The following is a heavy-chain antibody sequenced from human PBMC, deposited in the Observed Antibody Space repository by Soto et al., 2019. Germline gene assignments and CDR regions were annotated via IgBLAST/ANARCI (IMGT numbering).Heavy chain of an antibody. D-gene: IGHD2-21*02. Sequence: GESLKISCKGSGCSFTSYWIGWVRQMPGKGLEWMGIIYPGDSDTRYSPSFQGQVTISADKSISTAYLQWSSLKASDTAMYYCASVYCGGDCYSYYFDYWGQGTLVTVSS. CDR1: GCSFTSYW. CDR3: ASVYCGGDCYSYYFDY. J-gene: IGHJ4*02. V-gene: IGHV5-51*01. CDR2: IYPGDSDT.